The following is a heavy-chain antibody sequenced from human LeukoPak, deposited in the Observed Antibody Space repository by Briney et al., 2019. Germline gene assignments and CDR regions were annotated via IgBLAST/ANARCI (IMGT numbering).Heavy chain of an antibody. CDR3: ARHEEDRGLWFGELFPSFDY. CDR2: IYYSGST. V-gene: IGHV4-39*01. D-gene: IGHD3-10*01. Sequence: SETLSLTCTASGGSISSSSYYWGWIRQPPGKGLEWIGSIYYSGSTYYNPSPKSRVTISVDTSKNQFSLKLSSVTAAGTAVYYCARHEEDRGLWFGELFPSFDYWGQGTLVTVSS. J-gene: IGHJ4*02. CDR1: GGSISSSSYY.